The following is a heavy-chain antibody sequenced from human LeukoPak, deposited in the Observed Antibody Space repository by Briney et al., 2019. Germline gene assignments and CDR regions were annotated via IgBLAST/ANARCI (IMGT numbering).Heavy chain of an antibody. Sequence: PGGSLRLSCAASGFTFADYYMTWVRQAPGKGLEWVSYISNSGSTIYDADSVKGRFTISRDNDKNSLYLQMNTLRAEDTAVYYCARQHRYCSGGSCYPRVGWFDPWGQGTLVTVSS. CDR3: ARQHRYCSGGSCYPRVGWFDP. CDR1: GFTFADYY. D-gene: IGHD2-15*01. V-gene: IGHV3-11*01. J-gene: IGHJ5*02. CDR2: ISNSGSTI.